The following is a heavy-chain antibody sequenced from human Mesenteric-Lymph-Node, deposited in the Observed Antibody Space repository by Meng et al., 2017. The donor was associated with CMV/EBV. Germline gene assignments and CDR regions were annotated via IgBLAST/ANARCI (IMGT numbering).Heavy chain of an antibody. Sequence: GESLKISCAASGFAFSSYSMNWVRQAPGKGLEWVSAISGSGSSTFNADSVMGRFTVSRDESKNTLYLQLSSLRAEDTAVYYCAKDSRPSYSDFWSGQYFDYWGQGALVTVSS. J-gene: IGHJ4*02. CDR2: ISGSGSST. CDR1: GFAFSSYS. V-gene: IGHV3-23*01. CDR3: AKDSRPSYSDFWSGQYFDY. D-gene: IGHD3-3*01.